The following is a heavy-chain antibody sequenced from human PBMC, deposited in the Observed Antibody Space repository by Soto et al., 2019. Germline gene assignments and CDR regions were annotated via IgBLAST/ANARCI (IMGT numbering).Heavy chain of an antibody. Sequence: QVQLVESGGGVVQPGRSLRLSCAASGFTFSSYAMHWVRQAPGKGMEWVAAISNAGRNKYYADSEKDRFTISRDNSKNTLSLQMNSLRAEYTAVQYCSRSTSYTTYYGMDVWGQVTTVTVSS. CDR2: ISNAGRNK. CDR3: SRSTSYTTYYGMDV. J-gene: IGHJ6*02. CDR1: GFTFSSYA. D-gene: IGHD1-26*01. V-gene: IGHV3-30*04.